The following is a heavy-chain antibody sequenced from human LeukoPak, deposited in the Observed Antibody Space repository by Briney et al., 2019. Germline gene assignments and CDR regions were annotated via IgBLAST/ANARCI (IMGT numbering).Heavy chain of an antibody. Sequence: GSSVKVSCKASGGTFSSYAISWVRQAPGQGLEWMGGIIPIFGTANYAQKFQGRVTITADESTSTAYMELSSLRSEDTAVYYCAREALGGIVVVPAAKELDYWGQGTLVTVSS. J-gene: IGHJ4*02. CDR3: AREALGGIVVVPAAKELDY. CDR2: IIPIFGTA. CDR1: GGTFSSYA. V-gene: IGHV1-69*01. D-gene: IGHD2-2*01.